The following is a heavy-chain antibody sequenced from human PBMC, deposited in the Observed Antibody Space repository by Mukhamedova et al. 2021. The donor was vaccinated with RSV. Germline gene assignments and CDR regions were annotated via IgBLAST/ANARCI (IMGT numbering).Heavy chain of an antibody. J-gene: IGHJ3*02. D-gene: IGHD3-10*01. CDR3: ATSRRGRVYDAFDI. V-gene: IGHV3-23*01. Sequence: KGRFTISRDNSKNTLYLQMNSLRAEDTAVYYCATSRRGRVYDAFDIWGQGTMVTVSS.